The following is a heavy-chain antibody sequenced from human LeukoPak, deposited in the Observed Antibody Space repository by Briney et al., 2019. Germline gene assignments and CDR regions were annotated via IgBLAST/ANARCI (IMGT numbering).Heavy chain of an antibody. Sequence: PGGSLRLSCAASGFTFSSYEMNWVRQAPGKGLEWVSSISSSSSYIYYADSVKGRFTISRDNAKNSLYLQMNSLRAEDTAVYYCARVGSDYYDSSGYYDFDYWGQGTLVTVSS. D-gene: IGHD3-22*01. V-gene: IGHV3-21*01. J-gene: IGHJ4*02. CDR1: GFTFSSYE. CDR2: ISSSSSYI. CDR3: ARVGSDYYDSSGYYDFDY.